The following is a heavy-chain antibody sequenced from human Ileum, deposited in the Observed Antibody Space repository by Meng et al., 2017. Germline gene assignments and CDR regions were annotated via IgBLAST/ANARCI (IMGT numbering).Heavy chain of an antibody. Sequence: QVRLQRSGPGLVKPSQTLSLTCTVSGDSISSGDHYWTWSRQHPGKGLEWIGYFYFSGSTYYNPSLKSRVSISVDTSKNQFSLRMSSVTAADTAVYYCARYYYDSSGVTWFDPWGQGTLVTASS. CDR2: FYFSGST. D-gene: IGHD3-22*01. CDR3: ARYYYDSSGVTWFDP. V-gene: IGHV4-31*03. J-gene: IGHJ5*02. CDR1: GDSISSGDHY.